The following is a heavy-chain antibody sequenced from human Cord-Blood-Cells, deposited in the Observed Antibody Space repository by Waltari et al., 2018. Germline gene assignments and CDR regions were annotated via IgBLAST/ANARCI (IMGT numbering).Heavy chain of an antibody. V-gene: IGHV4-39*01. CDR2: IYYSGST. Sequence: QLQLQESGPGLVKPSETLSSTCTVSGGSIRTSWYHWAWLRQPPGKGLEWIGSIYYSGSTYYNPSLKSRVTISVDTSKNQFSLKLSSVTAADTAVYYCARQTSYLDAFDIWGQGTMVTVSS. D-gene: IGHD1-26*01. CDR3: ARQTSYLDAFDI. J-gene: IGHJ3*02. CDR1: GGSIRTSWYH.